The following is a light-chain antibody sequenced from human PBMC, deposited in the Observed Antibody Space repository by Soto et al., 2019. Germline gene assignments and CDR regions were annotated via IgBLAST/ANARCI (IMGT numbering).Light chain of an antibody. CDR1: QAISSSY. CDR3: QHYGSWLGT. V-gene: IGKV3-20*01. Sequence: EIVLTQSPATLSLSPGERATLSCRANQAISSSYLAWYQQKPGQAPRLLIYGASSRATGIPDRFSGSGSGTEFTLTISRLEPEDFAVYYCQHYGSWLGTFGEGTKVDIK. J-gene: IGKJ4*02. CDR2: GAS.